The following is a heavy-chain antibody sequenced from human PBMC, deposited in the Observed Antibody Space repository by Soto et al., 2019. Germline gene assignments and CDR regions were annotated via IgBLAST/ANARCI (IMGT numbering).Heavy chain of an antibody. CDR3: ARQWIAPAQYYFDY. J-gene: IGHJ4*02. CDR2: TFSSGST. D-gene: IGHD6-13*01. Sequence: KTSETLSLTCSVSGGSVSSGSYYWTWIRQSPGKGLEWMGYTFSSGSTDYRPSLKSRITISVDTSKNEFSLRLGSVTAADTAVYFCARQWIAPAQYYFDYWGQGMLVTVST. V-gene: IGHV4-61*01. CDR1: GGSVSSGSYY.